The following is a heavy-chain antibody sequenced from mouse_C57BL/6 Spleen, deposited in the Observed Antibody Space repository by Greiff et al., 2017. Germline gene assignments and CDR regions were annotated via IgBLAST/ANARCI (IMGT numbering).Heavy chain of an antibody. CDR3: AREYFDD. CDR1: GYAFTHYL. CDR2: INPGRGGT. V-gene: IGHV1-54*01. Sequence: VQLQQSGAELVWPGTSVKVSCTASGYAFTHYLIEWVKQRPGQGLEWIGVINPGRGGTNYNEKFKGKATLTADKSSSTAYMQLSSLTAEDSAVYFCAREYFDDRGQGTTLTVA. J-gene: IGHJ2*01.